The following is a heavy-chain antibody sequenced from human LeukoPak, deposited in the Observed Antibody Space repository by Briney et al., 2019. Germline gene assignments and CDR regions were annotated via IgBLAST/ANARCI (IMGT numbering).Heavy chain of an antibody. CDR2: ISSGSNHI. CDR1: GFTFKNYL. Sequence: PGGSLRLSCVASGFTFKNYLMNWVRQAPGQGLEWVSSISSGSNHIYYTDSVKGRFTISRDNAKNSLYLQMNSLRAEDTAVYYCARELMATVTTTFDYWGQGTLVTVSS. D-gene: IGHD4-17*01. V-gene: IGHV3-21*01. CDR3: ARELMATVTTTFDY. J-gene: IGHJ4*02.